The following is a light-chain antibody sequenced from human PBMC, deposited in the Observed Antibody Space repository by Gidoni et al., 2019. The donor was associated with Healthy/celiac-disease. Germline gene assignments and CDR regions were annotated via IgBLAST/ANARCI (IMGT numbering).Light chain of an antibody. V-gene: IGKV1-39*01. Sequence: DIQSSQSPSSLSASVGDRVTITCRSSQSISIYVNWYQQKPGQAPKLLIYAASSSQSGVPSRFSGSASGTDFTSTISTPAPDVFATHFCQQSYSTPSTFGQGTKVEIK. CDR3: QQSYSTPST. J-gene: IGKJ1*01. CDR2: AAS. CDR1: QSISIY.